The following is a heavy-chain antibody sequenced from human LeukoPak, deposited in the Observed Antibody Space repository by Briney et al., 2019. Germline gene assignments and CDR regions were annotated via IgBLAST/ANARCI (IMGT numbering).Heavy chain of an antibody. V-gene: IGHV5-51*01. Sequence: GESLNISCKASGYSFTSYWIGWVRQMPGKGLEWMGIIYPGDSDTRYSPSFQGQVIISADKSIRTAYLQWGSLKASDTAMYYCARLSGGSPSSVDYWGQGTLVTVSS. J-gene: IGHJ4*02. D-gene: IGHD2-2*01. CDR3: ARLSGGSPSSVDY. CDR2: IYPGDSDT. CDR1: GYSFTSYW.